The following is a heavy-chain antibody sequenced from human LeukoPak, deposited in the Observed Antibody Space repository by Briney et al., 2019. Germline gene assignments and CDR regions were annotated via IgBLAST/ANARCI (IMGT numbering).Heavy chain of an antibody. Sequence: GGSLRLSCAASGFTFSGYGMHWVRQAPGKGLEWVAVIWNDGGDKNYADSVKGRITISRDNSKNTLYLQMNSLRAEDTAVYYCARQHSSGWGFDYWGQGTLVTVSS. CDR2: IWNDGGDK. D-gene: IGHD6-19*01. CDR3: ARQHSSGWGFDY. V-gene: IGHV3-33*01. CDR1: GFTFSGYG. J-gene: IGHJ4*02.